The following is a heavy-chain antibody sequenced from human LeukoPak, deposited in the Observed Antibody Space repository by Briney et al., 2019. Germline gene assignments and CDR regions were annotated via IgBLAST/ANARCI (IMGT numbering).Heavy chain of an antibody. J-gene: IGHJ4*02. CDR1: GYTFTSYY. V-gene: IGHV1-46*01. D-gene: IGHD6-6*01. CDR3: ARGAGESIAARPYYFDY. Sequence: ASVKVSCKASGYTFTSYYMHWVRQDPGQGLEWMGIINPSGGSTSYAQKFQGRVTMTRDTSTSTVYMELSSLRSEDTAIYYCARGAGESIAARPYYFDYWGQGTLVTVSS. CDR2: INPSGGST.